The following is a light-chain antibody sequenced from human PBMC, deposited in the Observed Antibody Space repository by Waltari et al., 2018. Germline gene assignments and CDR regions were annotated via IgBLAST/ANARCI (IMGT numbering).Light chain of an antibody. CDR2: DNN. V-gene: IGLV1-51*01. Sequence: QSVLTQPPSVSAAAGQKVTISCSGSGSNIRHNFVSWYQQLPGTAPKLLIFDNNKRPSGIPDRFSGSKSGSSATLGIAGLQTGDEAEYYCGTWDSSLSVVFGGGTKLTVL. J-gene: IGLJ2*01. CDR3: GTWDSSLSVV. CDR1: GSNIRHNF.